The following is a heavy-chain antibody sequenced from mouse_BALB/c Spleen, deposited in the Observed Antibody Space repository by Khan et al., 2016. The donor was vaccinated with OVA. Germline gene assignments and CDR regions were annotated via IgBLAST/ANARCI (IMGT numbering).Heavy chain of an antibody. D-gene: IGHD2-3*01. CDR1: GYTFTNHH. CDR3: ANPRRLGLMAWCDY. Sequence: VQLQQSGAELVRPGASVKISCKAFGYTFTNHHINWVKQRPGQGPDWIGYINPYNDSTNYNQKFKDKAPLTVTKSSSTAYMDLSSLTSEDAAVYYCANPRRLGLMAWCDYWGQGTLVTVSA. CDR2: INPYNDST. J-gene: IGHJ3*01. V-gene: IGHV1S45*01.